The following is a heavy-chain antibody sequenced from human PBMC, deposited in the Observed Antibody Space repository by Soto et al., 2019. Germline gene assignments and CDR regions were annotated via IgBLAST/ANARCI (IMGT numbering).Heavy chain of an antibody. V-gene: IGHV4-34*01. D-gene: IGHD3-16*01. CDR2: INHSGST. Sequence: LSLTFAVYGGSFSGYYWSWIRQPPGKGLEWIGEINHSGSTNYNPSLKSRVTISVDTSKNQFSLKLSSVTAADTAVYYCARDPAIRVGGYYYYGMDVWGQGTTVTVSS. CDR1: GGSFSGYY. CDR3: ARDPAIRVGGYYYYGMDV. J-gene: IGHJ6*02.